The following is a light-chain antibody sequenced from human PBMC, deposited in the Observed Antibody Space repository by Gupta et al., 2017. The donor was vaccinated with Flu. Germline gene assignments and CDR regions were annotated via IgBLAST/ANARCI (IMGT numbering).Light chain of an antibody. Sequence: VLTQPPSVSGAPGQRVPISCTGSSSNIGAGYDVHWYQQLPGTAPKLLIYGNSNRPSGVPDRFSGSKSGTSASLAITGLQAEDEADYYCQSYDSSLSGVVFGGGTKLTVL. J-gene: IGLJ2*01. CDR2: GNS. V-gene: IGLV1-40*01. CDR3: QSYDSSLSGVV. CDR1: SSNIGAGYD.